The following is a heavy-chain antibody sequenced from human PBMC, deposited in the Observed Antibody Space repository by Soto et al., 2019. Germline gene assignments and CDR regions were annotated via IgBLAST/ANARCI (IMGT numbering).Heavy chain of an antibody. D-gene: IGHD3-16*01. V-gene: IGHV3-23*01. CDR1: GFTFSSYA. J-gene: IGHJ4*02. Sequence: EVQLLESGGGLVQPGGSLRLSCAASGFTFSSYAMSWVRQAPGKGLGWVCAISGSGGSTYYADSVKGRFTISRDNSKNTLYLKMNSLRAEDTAVYYCAKVLRGGAMPGPDYWGQGTLVTVSS. CDR3: AKVLRGGAMPGPDY. CDR2: ISGSGGST.